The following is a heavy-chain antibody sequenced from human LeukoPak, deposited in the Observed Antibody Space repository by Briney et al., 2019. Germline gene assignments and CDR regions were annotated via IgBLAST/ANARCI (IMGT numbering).Heavy chain of an antibody. CDR2: ISSSGSTI. V-gene: IGHV3-11*01. D-gene: IGHD3-22*01. Sequence: GSLRLYCAASGFTFSDYYMSWIRQAPGKGLEWVSYISSSGSTIYYADSVKGRFTISRDNAKNSLYLQMNSLRAEDTAVYYCARDFGMYYYDSSGYLDYWGQGTLVTVSS. CDR3: ARDFGMYYYDSSGYLDY. CDR1: GFTFSDYY. J-gene: IGHJ4*02.